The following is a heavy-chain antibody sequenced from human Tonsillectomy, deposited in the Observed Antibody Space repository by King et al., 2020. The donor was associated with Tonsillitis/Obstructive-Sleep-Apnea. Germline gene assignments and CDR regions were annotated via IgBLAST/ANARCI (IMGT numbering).Heavy chain of an antibody. J-gene: IGHJ5*02. CDR3: ARDADSSGYYNNWFDP. Sequence: VQLVQSGAEVKKPGASVKVSCKASGYTFTSYGISWVRQAPGQGLEWMGWISAYNGNTNYAKKPQGRVTMTTDTSTSNAYMELRSLKSVDTAVYYCARDADSSGYYNNWFDPWGQGTLVTVSS. CDR1: GYTFTSYG. V-gene: IGHV1-18*01. CDR2: ISAYNGNT. D-gene: IGHD3-22*01.